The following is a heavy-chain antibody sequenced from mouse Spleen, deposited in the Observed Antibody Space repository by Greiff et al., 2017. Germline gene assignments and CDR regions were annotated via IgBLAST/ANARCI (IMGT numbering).Heavy chain of an antibody. CDR3: ARGDGYLYWYFDV. Sequence: QVQLKEPGAELVMPGASVKLSCKASGYTFTSYWMHWVKQRPGQGLEWIGEIDPSDSYTNYNQKFKGKATLTVDKSSSTAYMQLSSLTSEDSAVYYCARGDGYLYWYFDVWGAGTTVTVSS. D-gene: IGHD2-3*01. V-gene: IGHV1-69*01. CDR2: IDPSDSYT. J-gene: IGHJ1*01. CDR1: GYTFTSYW.